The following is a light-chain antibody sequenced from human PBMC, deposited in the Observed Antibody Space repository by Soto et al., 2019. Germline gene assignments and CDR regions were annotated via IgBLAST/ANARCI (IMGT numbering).Light chain of an antibody. Sequence: DIQMAQSPSTLSASVGDRVTISCRASQSINAWLAWYQQKPGKAPKLLIHTASTLEDGVPSRFSGSGSGTEFTLTISSLQPDDFATYNCQQYSAYWTFGQGTKVES. V-gene: IGKV1-5*03. CDR2: TAS. CDR3: QQYSAYWT. CDR1: QSINAW. J-gene: IGKJ1*01.